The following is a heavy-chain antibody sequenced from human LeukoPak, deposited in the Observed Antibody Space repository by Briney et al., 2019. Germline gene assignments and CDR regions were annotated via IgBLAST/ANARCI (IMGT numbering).Heavy chain of an antibody. J-gene: IGHJ4*02. Sequence: PGGSLRLSCSASGFTFSSYAMHWVRQAPGKGLEYVSAISSNGGSTYYADSVKGRFTISRDNSKNTLYLQMNSLRAEDTAVYYCAKGRRGYSYGETFDYWGQGTLVSVSS. CDR3: AKGRRGYSYGETFDY. CDR2: ISSNGGST. V-gene: IGHV3-64*04. D-gene: IGHD5-18*01. CDR1: GFTFSSYA.